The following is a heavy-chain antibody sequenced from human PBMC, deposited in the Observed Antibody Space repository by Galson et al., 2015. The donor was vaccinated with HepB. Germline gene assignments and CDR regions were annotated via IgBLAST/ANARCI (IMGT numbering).Heavy chain of an antibody. Sequence: SVKVSCKASGYTFTGYYMHWVRQAPGQGLEWMGWINPNSGGTNYAQKFQGWVTMTRDTSISTAYMELSRLRSDDTAVYYCARGDCSGTSCYLYYYGMDVWGQGTTVTVSS. CDR3: ARGDCSGTSCYLYYYGMDV. CDR1: GYTFTGYY. CDR2: INPNSGGT. J-gene: IGHJ6*02. D-gene: IGHD2-2*01. V-gene: IGHV1-2*04.